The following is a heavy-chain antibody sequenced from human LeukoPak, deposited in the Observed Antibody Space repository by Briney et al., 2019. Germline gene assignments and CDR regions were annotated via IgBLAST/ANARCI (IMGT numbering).Heavy chain of an antibody. CDR1: GFTFSSYA. CDR3: AKDLDSTGYYSYRY. D-gene: IGHD3-22*01. J-gene: IGHJ4*02. CDR2: ISTSGRT. V-gene: IGHV3-23*01. Sequence: PGGSLRLSCAASGFTFSSYAMNWVRQAPGKGVEWVSLISTSGRTHYADSVEGRFTISRDNSKNTLYLQMNSLRAEDTAVYHCAKDLDSTGYYSYRYWGQGTLVTVSS.